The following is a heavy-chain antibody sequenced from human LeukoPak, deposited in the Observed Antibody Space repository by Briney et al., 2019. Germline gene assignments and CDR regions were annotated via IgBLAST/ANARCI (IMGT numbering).Heavy chain of an antibody. CDR3: AGSPVQNGPYSGSYLGYYYYMDV. Sequence: PGGSLRLSCAASGFTFSSYAMSWVRQAPGKGLEWVSYISSSSSTIYYADSVKGRFTISRDNAKNSLYLQMNSLRAEDTAVYYCAGSPVQNGPYSGSYLGYYYYMDVWGKGTTVTVSS. CDR1: GFTFSSYA. CDR2: ISSSSSTI. D-gene: IGHD1-26*01. V-gene: IGHV3-48*01. J-gene: IGHJ6*03.